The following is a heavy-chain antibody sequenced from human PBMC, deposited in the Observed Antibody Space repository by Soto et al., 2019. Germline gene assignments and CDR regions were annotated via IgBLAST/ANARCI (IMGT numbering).Heavy chain of an antibody. D-gene: IGHD2-2*01. V-gene: IGHV4-30-4*01. J-gene: IGHJ6*02. CDR3: ARGDLGYCISTSCWGADYYYYGMDV. CDR2: IYYSGST. Sequence: QVQLQESGPGLVKPSQTLSLTCTVSGGSISSGDYYWSWIRQPPGKGLEWIGYIYYSGSTYYNPSLKSRVTIAVDTSKNQFSLKLSSVTAADTAVYYCARGDLGYCISTSCWGADYYYYGMDVWGQGTTVTVSS. CDR1: GGSISSGDYY.